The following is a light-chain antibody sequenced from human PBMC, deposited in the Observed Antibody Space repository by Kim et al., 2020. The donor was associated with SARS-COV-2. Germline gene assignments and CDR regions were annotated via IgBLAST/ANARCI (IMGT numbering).Light chain of an antibody. CDR3: AAWDDSLSGWV. Sequence: GQRDTISCSGRSSKIGRYYVYWYRQIPGTAPKLLIYRNNQRPSGVPDRLSGSKSGTSASLAISGLRSEDEADYYCAAWDDSLSGWVFGGGNQLTVL. CDR2: RNN. J-gene: IGLJ3*02. CDR1: SSKIGRYY. V-gene: IGLV1-47*01.